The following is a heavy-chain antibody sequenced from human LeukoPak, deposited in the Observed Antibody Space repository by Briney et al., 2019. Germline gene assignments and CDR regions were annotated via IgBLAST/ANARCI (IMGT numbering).Heavy chain of an antibody. V-gene: IGHV3-21*04. CDR2: ISSSSIYI. D-gene: IGHD4-17*01. CDR3: AKDFGTTVTTYYFDY. J-gene: IGHJ4*02. Sequence: GGSLRLSCAASGFTFSSYSMNWVRQAPGKGLEWVSSISSSSIYIYYADSVKARFTISRDNAKNSLYLQMNSLRAEDTAVYYCAKDFGTTVTTYYFDYWGQGTLVTVSS. CDR1: GFTFSSYS.